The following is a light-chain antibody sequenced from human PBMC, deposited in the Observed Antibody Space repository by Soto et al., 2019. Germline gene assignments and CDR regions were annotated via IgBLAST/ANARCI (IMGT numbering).Light chain of an antibody. V-gene: IGLV1-44*01. J-gene: IGLJ7*01. CDR1: SSNIAGNT. CDR3: STWDDDLNAAV. CDR2: IND. Sequence: QSAPTQPPTLSGTPGQRVTISCSGSSSNIAGNTVHWYQHLPGTAPKLLIYINDQRPSGVPGRFSASTSGTSASLAISGLQSDDGADYYCSTWDDDLNAAVFGGGTQLTVL.